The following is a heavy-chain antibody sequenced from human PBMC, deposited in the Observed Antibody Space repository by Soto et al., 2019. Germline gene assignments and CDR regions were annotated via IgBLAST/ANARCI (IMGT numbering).Heavy chain of an antibody. CDR1: GGSISSYY. V-gene: IGHV4-59*01. J-gene: IGHJ3*02. Sequence: SETLSLTCTVSGGSISSYYWSWIRQPPGKGLEWIGYIYYSGSTNYNPSLKSRVTISVDTSKNQFSLKLSSVTAADTAVYYCARDPYSSSWYGAFDIWGQGTMVTVSS. CDR3: ARDPYSSSWYGAFDI. CDR2: IYYSGST. D-gene: IGHD6-13*01.